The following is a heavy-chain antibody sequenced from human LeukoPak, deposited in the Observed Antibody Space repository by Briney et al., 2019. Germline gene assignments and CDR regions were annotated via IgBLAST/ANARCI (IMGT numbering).Heavy chain of an antibody. J-gene: IGHJ3*02. CDR3: ARVDDLDVDYGDYGGAFDI. V-gene: IGHV3-30*04. Sequence: GGSLRLSCAASGFTFSSYAMHWVRQAPGKGLEWVAVISYDGSNKYYADSVKGRFTISRDNSKNTLYLQMNSLRAEDTAVYYCARVDDLDVDYGDYGGAFDIWGQGTMVNVSS. D-gene: IGHD4-17*01. CDR2: ISYDGSNK. CDR1: GFTFSSYA.